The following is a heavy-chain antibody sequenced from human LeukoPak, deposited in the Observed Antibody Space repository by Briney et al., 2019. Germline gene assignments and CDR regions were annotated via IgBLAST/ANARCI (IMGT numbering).Heavy chain of an antibody. CDR1: GFTFSSYA. CDR3: ARDYGSSSWYNYYYYMDV. D-gene: IGHD6-13*01. V-gene: IGHV3-64*01. CDR2: ISSNGGST. Sequence: PGGSLRLSCAASGFTFSSYAMHWVRQAPGKGLEYVSAISSNGGSTYYANSVKGRFTISRDNSKNTLYLQMGSLRAEDMAVYYCARDYGSSSWYNYYYYMDVWGKGTTVTISS. J-gene: IGHJ6*03.